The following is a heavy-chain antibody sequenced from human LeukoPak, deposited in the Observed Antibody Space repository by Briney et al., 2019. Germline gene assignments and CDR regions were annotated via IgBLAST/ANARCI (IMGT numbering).Heavy chain of an antibody. CDR1: GFTVGSNY. CDR3: ARQKGHHRYMVYGFPGPYYFDY. CDR2: INHSGST. D-gene: IGHD2-8*01. J-gene: IGHJ4*02. V-gene: IGHV4-34*01. Sequence: PGASLRLSCTASGFTVGSNYMSWIRQPPGKGLEWIGEINHSGSTNYNPSLKSRVTISVDTSKNQFSLKLSSVTAADTAVYYCARQKGHHRYMVYGFPGPYYFDYWGQGTLVTVSS.